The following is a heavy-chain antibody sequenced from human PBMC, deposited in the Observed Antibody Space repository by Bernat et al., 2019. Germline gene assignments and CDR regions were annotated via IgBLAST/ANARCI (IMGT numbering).Heavy chain of an antibody. V-gene: IGHV4-39*01. Sequence: QLQLQESGPGLVKPSETLSLTCTVSGGSISSSSYCWGWIRQPPGKGLEWIGSIYYSGSTYYNPSLKSRVTISVDTSKNQFSLKLSSVTAADTAVYYCARVKIAVAGTNWYFDLWGRGTLVTVSS. CDR3: ARVKIAVAGTNWYFDL. J-gene: IGHJ2*01. CDR1: GGSISSSSYC. CDR2: IYYSGST. D-gene: IGHD6-19*01.